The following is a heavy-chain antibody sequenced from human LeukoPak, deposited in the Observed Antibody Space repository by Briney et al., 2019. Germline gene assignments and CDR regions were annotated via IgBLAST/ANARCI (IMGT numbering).Heavy chain of an antibody. CDR2: MNPSSGNT. Sequence: ASVKVSCKASGYTFTSYDINWVRQATGQGLEWMGWMNPSSGNTGYAQKFQGRVTMTRNTSISTAYMELSSLRSEDTAVYYCARGLETKGGYDFDYWGQGTLVTVSS. V-gene: IGHV1-8*01. CDR1: GYTFTSYD. CDR3: ARGLETKGGYDFDY. D-gene: IGHD5-12*01. J-gene: IGHJ4*02.